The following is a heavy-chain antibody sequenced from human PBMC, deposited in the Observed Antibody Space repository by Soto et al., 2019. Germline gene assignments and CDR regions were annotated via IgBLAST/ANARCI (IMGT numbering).Heavy chain of an antibody. Sequence: GGSLRLSCAASGFTFSSYGMHWVRQAPGKGLEWVAVISYDGSNKYYADSVKGRFTISRDNSKNTLYLQMNSLRAEDTAVYYCAKGRLSYSGSLRQLDYWGQGTLVTVS. D-gene: IGHD1-26*01. V-gene: IGHV3-30*18. CDR3: AKGRLSYSGSLRQLDY. J-gene: IGHJ4*02. CDR1: GFTFSSYG. CDR2: ISYDGSNK.